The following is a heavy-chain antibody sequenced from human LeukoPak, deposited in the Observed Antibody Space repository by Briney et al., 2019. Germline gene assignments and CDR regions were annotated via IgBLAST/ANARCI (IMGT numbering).Heavy chain of an antibody. CDR3: AKDIGYYYESSGYFDY. D-gene: IGHD3-22*01. J-gene: IGHJ4*02. Sequence: GRSLRLSCAASGFTFDDYAMHWVRQAPGKGLEWVSGISWNSGSIGYADSVKGRFTISRDNAKNSLYLQMNSLRAEDTALYYCAKDIGYYYESSGYFDYWGQGTLVTVSS. CDR2: ISWNSGSI. CDR1: GFTFDDYA. V-gene: IGHV3-9*01.